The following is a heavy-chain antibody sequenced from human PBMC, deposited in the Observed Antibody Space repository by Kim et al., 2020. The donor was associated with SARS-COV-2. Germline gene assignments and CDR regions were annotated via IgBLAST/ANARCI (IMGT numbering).Heavy chain of an antibody. CDR2: INTNTGNP. D-gene: IGHD2-2*02. J-gene: IGHJ4*02. CDR3: ARLREVVPAAIEMAF. V-gene: IGHV7-4-1*02. Sequence: ASVKVSCKASGYTFTSYAMNWVRQAPGQGLEWIGWINTNTGNPTYAQGFTGRFVFSLDTSVSTAYLQISSLKAEDTAVYYFARLREVVPAAIEMAFWGQGTLVTVSS. CDR1: GYTFTSYA.